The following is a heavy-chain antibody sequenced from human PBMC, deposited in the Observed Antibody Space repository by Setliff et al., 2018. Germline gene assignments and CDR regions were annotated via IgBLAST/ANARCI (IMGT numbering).Heavy chain of an antibody. V-gene: IGHV1-69*11. D-gene: IGHD5-12*01. J-gene: IGHJ3*02. Sequence: SVKVSCKASGVAFSSYALTWVRQAPGQGLEWMGRIIPVIDTTYYAENFQGRVTFTADESTKTAYIDLRSLRSEYTAIYYCARGRDGYNANAYEIWGQGTMVTVSS. CDR3: ARGRDGYNANAYEI. CDR1: GVAFSSYA. CDR2: IIPVIDTT.